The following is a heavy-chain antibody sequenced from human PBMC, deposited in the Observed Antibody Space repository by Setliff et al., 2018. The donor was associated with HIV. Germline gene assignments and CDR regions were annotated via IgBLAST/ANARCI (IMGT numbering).Heavy chain of an antibody. CDR3: AYYSLGSFYLGYYYYHGMDV. CDR1: GFTFSSFA. D-gene: IGHD3-10*01. J-gene: IGHJ6*02. V-gene: IGHV3-48*03. Sequence: PGGSLRLSCAASGFTFSSFAMSWVRQAPGKGLEWVSAISSSGNTIYYADSVRGRFTISRDNAKNSLYLQMIGLRAEDTAVYYCAYYSLGSFYLGYYYYHGMDVWGLGTTVTVSS. CDR2: ISSSGNTI.